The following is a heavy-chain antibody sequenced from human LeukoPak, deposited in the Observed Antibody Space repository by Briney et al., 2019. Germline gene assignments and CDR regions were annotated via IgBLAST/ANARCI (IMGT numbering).Heavy chain of an antibody. Sequence: ASVKVSCKTSGYTFTNYHINWVRQASGQGLEWMTWINPDTGDKGYARKFQDRVTITTDTSISTAYMELSSLSSEDTAVYFCARTTSMTASGYDYWGQGTLVTVSS. D-gene: IGHD2-21*02. J-gene: IGHJ4*02. CDR1: GYTFTNYH. V-gene: IGHV1-8*03. CDR3: ARTTSMTASGYDY. CDR2: INPDTGDK.